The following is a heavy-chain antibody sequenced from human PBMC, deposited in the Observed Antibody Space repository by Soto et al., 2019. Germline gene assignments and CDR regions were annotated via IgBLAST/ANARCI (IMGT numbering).Heavy chain of an antibody. CDR3: ARDHSGYDQRFGDYFDY. Sequence: GGSLRLSCAASGFTFSSYSMNWVRQAPGKGLEWVSSISSSSSYIYYADSVKGRFTISRDNAKNSLYLQMNSLRAEDTAVYYCARDHSGYDQRFGDYFDYWGQGTLVTVSS. J-gene: IGHJ4*02. V-gene: IGHV3-21*01. CDR2: ISSSSSYI. D-gene: IGHD5-12*01. CDR1: GFTFSSYS.